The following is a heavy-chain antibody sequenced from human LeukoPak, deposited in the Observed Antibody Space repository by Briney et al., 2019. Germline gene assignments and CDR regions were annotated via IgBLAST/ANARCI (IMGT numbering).Heavy chain of an antibody. CDR3: AKDQSHYDFWSGYYLARSGSSFDY. D-gene: IGHD3-3*01. CDR1: GFTFSSYG. J-gene: IGHJ4*02. CDR2: ISGSGGST. Sequence: GGSLRLSCAASGFTFSSYGMSWVRQAPGKGLEWVSAISGSGGSTYYADSVKGRFTISRDNSKNTLYLQMNSLRAEDTAVYYCAKDQSHYDFWSGYYLARSGSSFDYWGQGTLVTVSS. V-gene: IGHV3-23*01.